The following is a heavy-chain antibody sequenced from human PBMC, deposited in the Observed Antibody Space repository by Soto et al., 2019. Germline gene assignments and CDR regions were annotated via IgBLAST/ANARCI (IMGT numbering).Heavy chain of an antibody. CDR3: SKERGVLDAFDI. V-gene: IGHV3-30*18. CDR2: ISSDGNNQ. Sequence: QVQLVESGGGVVQPGTSLRLSCAASGFTSSSFVIHWVRQAPGKGLECLAVISSDGNNQYYADSVKGRFTISRDNSKKTLYLQVNSLRAADTAVYFCSKERGVLDAFDIWGQVTMVTVS. D-gene: IGHD3-10*01. J-gene: IGHJ3*02. CDR1: GFTSSSFV.